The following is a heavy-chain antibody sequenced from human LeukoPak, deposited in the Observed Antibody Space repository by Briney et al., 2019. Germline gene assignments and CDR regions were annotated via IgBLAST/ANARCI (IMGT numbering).Heavy chain of an antibody. CDR2: IRYDGSNK. CDR1: GFTFSSYG. CDR3: ANGRSYYDILTGHTFDYYGMDV. Sequence: GGSLRLSCAASGFTFSSYGMHWVRQAPGKGLEWVAFIRYDGSNKYYADSVKGRFTISRDNSKHTLYLQMNSLRAEDTAVYYCANGRSYYDILTGHTFDYYGMDVWGQGTTVTVSS. V-gene: IGHV3-30*02. J-gene: IGHJ6*02. D-gene: IGHD3-9*01.